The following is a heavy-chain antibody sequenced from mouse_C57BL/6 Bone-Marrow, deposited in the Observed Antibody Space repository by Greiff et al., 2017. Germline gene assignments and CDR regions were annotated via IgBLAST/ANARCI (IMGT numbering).Heavy chain of an antibody. D-gene: IGHD2-1*01. CDR3: SEDFAVYYCALIYYGSRYAMDY. CDR2: GQGLEWIG. V-gene: IGHV1-87*01. J-gene: IGHJ4*01. CDR1: YTFSRRVH. Sequence: QVQLQQSGPELARPWASVKISCPAFYTFSRRVHFAIRDTNYWMQWVKQRPGQGLEWIGAIYPGNGDTSYNQKFKGKATLTTDKSSSTAYMQRSSLTSEDFAVYYCALIYYGSRYAMDYWGQRNSVTVSS.